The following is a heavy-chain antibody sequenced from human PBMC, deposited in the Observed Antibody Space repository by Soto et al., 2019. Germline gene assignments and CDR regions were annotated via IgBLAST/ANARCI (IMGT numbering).Heavy chain of an antibody. D-gene: IGHD3-16*01. J-gene: IGHJ4*02. CDR3: AREDHIGGYYFDY. V-gene: IGHV4-59*02. CDR2: IYHNGIT. Sequence: SETLSLTCPFSGATVTSYYWTWLRQPPGKWLEWIGDIYHNGITKYNPSLKRRITISVDTSKNQFSLKLSSVTAADTAVYYCAREDHIGGYYFDYWGPGTLVTVSS. CDR1: GATVTSYY.